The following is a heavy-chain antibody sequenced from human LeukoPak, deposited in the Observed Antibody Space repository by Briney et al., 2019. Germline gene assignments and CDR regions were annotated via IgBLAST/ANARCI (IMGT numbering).Heavy chain of an antibody. D-gene: IGHD1-14*01. J-gene: IGHJ5*02. V-gene: IGHV3-23*01. CDR3: AKGRSFDP. CDR1: GGSFSGYY. CDR2: ISGSGGST. Sequence: PSETLSLTCAVYGGSFSGYYWSWVRQAPGKGLEWVSAISGSGGSTYYADSVKGRFTISRDNSKNTLYLQMNSLRAEDTAVYYCAKGRSFDPWGQGTLVTVSS.